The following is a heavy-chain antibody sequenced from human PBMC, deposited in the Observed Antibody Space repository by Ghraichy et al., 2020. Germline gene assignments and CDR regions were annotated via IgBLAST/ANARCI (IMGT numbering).Heavy chain of an antibody. Sequence: GGSLRLSCAASGFTFSSYGMHWVRQAPGKGLEWVAVIWYDGSNKYYADSVKGRFTISRDNSKNTLYLQMNSLRAEDTAVYYCARALQYYDYVWGSQDFDYWGQGTLVTVSS. J-gene: IGHJ4*02. CDR2: IWYDGSNK. CDR3: ARALQYYDYVWGSQDFDY. CDR1: GFTFSSYG. D-gene: IGHD3-16*01. V-gene: IGHV3-33*01.